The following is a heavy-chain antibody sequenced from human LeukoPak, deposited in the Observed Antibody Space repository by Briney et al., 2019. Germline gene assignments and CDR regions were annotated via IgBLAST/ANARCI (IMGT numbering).Heavy chain of an antibody. J-gene: IGHJ6*02. CDR2: ISASSDST. V-gene: IGHV3-48*02. CDR3: GRDVGRGDGMDV. Sequence: GGSLRLSCSASGFNFNTYSMNWVRQAPGKGLEWVSYISASSDSTYYADSVKGRFTISRDNAKNSLFLQMNSLRDEDTALYYCGRDVGRGDGMDVWGLGTKVTVSS. CDR1: GFNFNTYS.